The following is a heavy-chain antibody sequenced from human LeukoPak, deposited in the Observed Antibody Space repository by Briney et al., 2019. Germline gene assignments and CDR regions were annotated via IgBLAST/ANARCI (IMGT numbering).Heavy chain of an antibody. CDR2: IYYSGST. V-gene: IGHV4-59*08. CDR3: ASHPYSSGWSGTYGMDV. J-gene: IGHJ6*02. CDR1: GGSISSYY. Sequence: PSETLSLTCTVSGGSISSYYWSWIRQPPGKGLEWIGYIYYSGSTNYNPSLKSRVTISVDTSKNQFSLKLSSVTAADTAVYYCASHPYSSGWSGTYGMDVWGQGTTVTVSS. D-gene: IGHD6-19*01.